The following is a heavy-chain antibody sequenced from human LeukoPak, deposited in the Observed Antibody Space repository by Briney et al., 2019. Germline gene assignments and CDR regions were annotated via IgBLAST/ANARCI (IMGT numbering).Heavy chain of an antibody. D-gene: IGHD6-19*01. CDR3: ARSGSGWYHYYYYGMDV. V-gene: IGHV1-8*01. CDR2: MNPNSGNT. CDR1: GYTFTSYD. J-gene: IGHJ6*02. Sequence: EASVKVSCKASGYTFTSYDINWVRQATGQGLEWMGWMNPNSGNTGYAQKFQGRVTMTRITSISTAYMELSSLRSEDTAVYYCARSGSGWYHYYYYGMDVWGQGTTVTVSS.